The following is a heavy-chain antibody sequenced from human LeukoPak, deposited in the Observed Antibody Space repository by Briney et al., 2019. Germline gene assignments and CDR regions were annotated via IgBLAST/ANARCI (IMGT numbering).Heavy chain of an antibody. V-gene: IGHV3-72*01. CDR1: GFTFSEYY. CDR3: ARAKFSSASGTFDF. CDR2: ARKKSNSYTT. D-gene: IGHD3-22*01. Sequence: PGGSLRLSCATSGFTFSEYYMDWVRQAPGKGLEWVGRARKKSNSYTTEYAASVKGRFTISRDDSKNSLYLYMNSLQTEDTAVYYCARAKFSSASGTFDFWGQGTLVTVSS. J-gene: IGHJ4*02.